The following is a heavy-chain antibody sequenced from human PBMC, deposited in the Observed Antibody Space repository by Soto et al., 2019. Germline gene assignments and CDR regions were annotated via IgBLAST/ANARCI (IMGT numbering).Heavy chain of an antibody. V-gene: IGHV4-39*07. CDR1: VGSISTSSYY. CDR3: AREGYSSAYYYYYGMDV. Sequence: PSETLSLTCTVSVGSISTSSYYWGWIRQPPGKGLEWIGSIYYGGSTYYNPSLKSRVTISLDTSKNQFSLKLSSVTAADTAVYYCAREGYSSAYYYYYGMDVWGQGTTVTVSS. CDR2: IYYGGST. D-gene: IGHD3-22*01. J-gene: IGHJ6*02.